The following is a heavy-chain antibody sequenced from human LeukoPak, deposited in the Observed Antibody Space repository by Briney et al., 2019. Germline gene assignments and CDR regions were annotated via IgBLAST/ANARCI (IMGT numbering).Heavy chain of an antibody. D-gene: IGHD2-21*02. CDR1: GFTFSSFE. CDR3: ARDLGGGDFLPIY. Sequence: PGGSLRLSCAASGFTFSSFEMNGVRQAPGKGLEWISYIDSRGSTIYYADSVKGRFTISRDNAKNSLYMQMNSLRAEDTAVHYCARDLGGGDFLPIYWGQGTLVTVSS. CDR2: IDSRGSTI. V-gene: IGHV3-48*03. J-gene: IGHJ4*02.